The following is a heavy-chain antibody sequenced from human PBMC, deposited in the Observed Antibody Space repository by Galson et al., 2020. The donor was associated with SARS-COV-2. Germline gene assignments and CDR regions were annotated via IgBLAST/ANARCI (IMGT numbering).Heavy chain of an antibody. D-gene: IGHD3-16*01. Sequence: SQASETLSLTCAVSGGGSLRWYSWNWIRQPPGKALEWIGEVYYGGSTDYNPSLKSRVTMSVDTSENQFSLTLSSVTAADTAVYYCGRREYIYDRPRGFNGVDVWGQGTTVTVSS. V-gene: IGHV4-34*01. CDR3: GRREYIYDRPRGFNGVDV. J-gene: IGHJ6*02. CDR2: VYYGGST. CDR1: GGGSLRWYS.